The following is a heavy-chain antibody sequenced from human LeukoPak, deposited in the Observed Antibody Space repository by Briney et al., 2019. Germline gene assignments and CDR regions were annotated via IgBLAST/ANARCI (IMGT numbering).Heavy chain of an antibody. J-gene: IGHJ4*02. D-gene: IGHD5-24*01. Sequence: GGTLRLSCIASGFRFSHHGMNWVRQAPGKGLEWVSGIRTDGVTKYYADSVKGRFIISRDDSKNTVYLQMNSLSAEDAAVYYCVKDDGWVQYANWGQGTLVTVSS. CDR2: IRTDGVTK. CDR3: VKDDGWVQYAN. CDR1: GFRFSHHG. V-gene: IGHV3-23*01.